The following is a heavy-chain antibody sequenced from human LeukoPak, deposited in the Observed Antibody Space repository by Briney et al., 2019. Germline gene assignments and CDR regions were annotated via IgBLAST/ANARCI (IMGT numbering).Heavy chain of an antibody. CDR2: INSDGSST. J-gene: IGHJ5*02. CDR3: ASSPYSSPCFDP. Sequence: GGSLRLSCAASGFTFSSYWMHWVRQAPGKGLVWVSRINSDGSSTSYADSVKGRFTISRDNAKNTLYLQMNSLRAEDTAVYYCASSPYSSPCFDPWGQGILVTVSS. CDR1: GFTFSSYW. V-gene: IGHV3-74*01. D-gene: IGHD6-6*01.